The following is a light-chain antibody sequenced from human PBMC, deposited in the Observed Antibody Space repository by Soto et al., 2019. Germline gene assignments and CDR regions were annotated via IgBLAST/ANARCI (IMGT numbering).Light chain of an antibody. CDR1: SSDVGGYNR. J-gene: IGLJ3*02. CDR3: SSYTSSSTRV. V-gene: IGLV2-18*02. CDR2: EVS. Sequence: QSALTQPPSVSGSPGQSVTISCTGTSSDVGGYNRVSWYQQPPGTAPKLMIYEVSNRPSGVPDRFSGSKSGNTASLNISGLQAEDEADYYCSSYTSSSTRVFGGGTKVTVL.